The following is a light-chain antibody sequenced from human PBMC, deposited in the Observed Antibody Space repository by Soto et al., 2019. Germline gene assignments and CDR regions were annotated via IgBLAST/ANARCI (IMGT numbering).Light chain of an antibody. Sequence: QSVLTQPPSVSGAPGQRVTISCTGSSSNIGAGFDVHWYHQIAGTAPKLLIYGNSNRPSGVSNRFSGSKSGNTASLTISGLQAEDEADYYCSSHNTIGTLQVFGPGTKVTVL. J-gene: IGLJ1*01. V-gene: IGLV1-40*01. CDR3: SSHNTIGTLQV. CDR1: SSNIGAGFD. CDR2: GNS.